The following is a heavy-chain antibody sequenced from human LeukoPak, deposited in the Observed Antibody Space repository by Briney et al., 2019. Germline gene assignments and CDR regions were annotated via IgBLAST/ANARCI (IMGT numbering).Heavy chain of an antibody. CDR2: ISSSGSTI. CDR1: GFTFSDYY. Sequence: GGSLRLSCAASGFTFSDYYVSWIRQAPGKGLEWVSYISSSGSTIYYADSVKGRFTISRDNAKNSLYLQMNSLRAEDTAVYYCARAPRSGEGLNFDYWGQGTLVTVSS. CDR3: ARAPRSGEGLNFDY. D-gene: IGHD3-3*01. J-gene: IGHJ4*02. V-gene: IGHV3-11*01.